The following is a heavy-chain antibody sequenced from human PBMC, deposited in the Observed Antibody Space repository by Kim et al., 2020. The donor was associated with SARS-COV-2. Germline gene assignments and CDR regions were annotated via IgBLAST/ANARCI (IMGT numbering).Heavy chain of an antibody. V-gene: IGHV4-31*03. D-gene: IGHD2-2*01. CDR3: ARYCSSTSCRWFDP. CDR1: GGSISSGGYY. J-gene: IGHJ5*02. CDR2: IYYSGST. Sequence: SETLSLTCTVSGGSISSGGYYWSWIRQYPGKGLEWIGYIYYSGSTYYNPSLRSRVSISVDTSKNQFSLKLNSVTAADTAVYYCARYCSSTSCRWFDPWCQGTLVTVSS.